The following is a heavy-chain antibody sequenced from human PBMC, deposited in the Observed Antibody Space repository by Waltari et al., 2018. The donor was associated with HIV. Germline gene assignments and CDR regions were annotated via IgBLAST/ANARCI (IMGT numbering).Heavy chain of an antibody. Sequence: VPFVEAGGGPVPPGGALGLLWDCPGFTFDQLYTNRVRQTPGKGLEWVSFISSETEDIYYADSVKGRFTISRDSARNSMFLQMSSLRVEDTALYFCARGASGGKYRPAYFDHWGQGTQVTVSS. V-gene: IGHV3-48*01. CDR3: ARGASGGKYRPAYFDH. J-gene: IGHJ4*02. CDR2: ISSETEDI. D-gene: IGHD2-15*01. CDR1: GFTFDQLY.